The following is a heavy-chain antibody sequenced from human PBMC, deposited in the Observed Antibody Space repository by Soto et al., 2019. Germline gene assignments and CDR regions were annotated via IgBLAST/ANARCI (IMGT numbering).Heavy chain of an antibody. D-gene: IGHD6-19*01. CDR3: AIVKDRSGWAADYYCGMDV. V-gene: IGHV3-30-3*01. Sequence: QVQLVESGGGVVQPGRSLRLSCAASGFTFSSYAMHWVRQAPGTGLEWVAVISYDGSNKYYADSVKGRFTISRDNSKNTLYLQMNSLRAEDTAVYYCAIVKDRSGWAADYYCGMDVWGQGTTVTVSS. J-gene: IGHJ6*02. CDR2: ISYDGSNK. CDR1: GFTFSSYA.